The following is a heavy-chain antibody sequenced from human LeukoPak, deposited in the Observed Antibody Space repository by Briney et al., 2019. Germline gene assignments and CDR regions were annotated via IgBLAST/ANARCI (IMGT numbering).Heavy chain of an antibody. V-gene: IGHV3-7*01. CDR3: ASLRSGPRYGMDV. CDR1: GFIFSAYW. D-gene: IGHD6-25*01. CDR2: IRQDGSEK. J-gene: IGHJ6*02. Sequence: GGSLSLSCAASGFIFSAYWMGWIRLLPGKGLEWVANIRQDGSEKNYVDSVKGRFTISRDNARKSLYLQMNGLRAEDTAVYYCASLRSGPRYGMDVWGQGTTVTVSS.